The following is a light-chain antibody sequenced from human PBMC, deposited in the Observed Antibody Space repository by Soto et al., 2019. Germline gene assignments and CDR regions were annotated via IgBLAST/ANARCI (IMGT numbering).Light chain of an antibody. J-gene: IGKJ2*01. CDR1: QAINKN. Sequence: DIQMTQSPASLSASVGDRVTITCRASQAINKNLNWYRHKLGKAPGLLIYDASDSQAGVPSRFSGSGSGADFTLIISGLQPEDFATYYCQQSYNSPYTFGQGTKLEIK. V-gene: IGKV1-39*01. CDR3: QQSYNSPYT. CDR2: DAS.